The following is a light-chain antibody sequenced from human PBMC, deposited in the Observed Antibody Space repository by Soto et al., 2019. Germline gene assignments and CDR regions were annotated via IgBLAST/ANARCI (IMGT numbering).Light chain of an antibody. CDR2: DNN. J-gene: IGLJ1*01. V-gene: IGLV1-40*01. CDR3: QSYDSTLSARYV. Sequence: QSVLTQPPSVSGAPGQRVTISCTGSSSSLGAGHAVHWYQQLPGKAPKLLIFDNNHRPSGVPDRFSASTSGTSASLAITGLQAEDEGDYYCQSYDSTLSARYVFGTGTKLTVL. CDR1: SSSLGAGHA.